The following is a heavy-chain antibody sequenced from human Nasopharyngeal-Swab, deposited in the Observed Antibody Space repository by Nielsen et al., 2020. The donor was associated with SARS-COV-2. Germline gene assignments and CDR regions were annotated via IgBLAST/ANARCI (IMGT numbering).Heavy chain of an antibody. V-gene: IGHV4-4*02. J-gene: IGHJ6*03. CDR3: ASLLTYYDFWSGYLNYYYMDV. CDR2: IYHSGST. Sequence: VRQAPGKGLEWIGEIYHSGSTNYNPSLKSRVTISGDNSKNQFSLSLSSVTAADTAVYYCASLLTYYDFWSGYLNYYYMDVWGKGTTVTVSS. D-gene: IGHD3-3*01.